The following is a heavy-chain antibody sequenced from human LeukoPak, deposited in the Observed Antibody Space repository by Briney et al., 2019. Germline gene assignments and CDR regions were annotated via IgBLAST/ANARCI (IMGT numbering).Heavy chain of an antibody. D-gene: IGHD3-10*01. Sequence: GGSLRLSCAASGFTFDDYAMHWVRQAPGKGLEWVSGISWNSVNIGYADSVKGRFSISRDNAKNSLYLQMNSLRVEDTALYDFAKVPYGLGSNTASFDYWGQGTLVTVSS. CDR2: ISWNSVNI. V-gene: IGHV3-9*01. J-gene: IGHJ4*02. CDR1: GFTFDDYA. CDR3: AKVPYGLGSNTASFDY.